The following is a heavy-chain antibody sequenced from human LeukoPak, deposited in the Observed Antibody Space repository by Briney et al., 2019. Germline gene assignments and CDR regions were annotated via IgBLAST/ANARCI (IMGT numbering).Heavy chain of an antibody. D-gene: IGHD1-26*01. Sequence: SETLSLTCTVSGGSISSSSYYWGWIRQPPGKGLEWIGSIYYRGSTYYNPSLKSRVTISVDTSKNQFSLKLSSVTAADTAVYYCARLLLRDYYFDYWGQGTLVTVSS. V-gene: IGHV4-39*01. CDR2: IYYRGST. CDR1: GGSISSSSYY. CDR3: ARLLLRDYYFDY. J-gene: IGHJ4*02.